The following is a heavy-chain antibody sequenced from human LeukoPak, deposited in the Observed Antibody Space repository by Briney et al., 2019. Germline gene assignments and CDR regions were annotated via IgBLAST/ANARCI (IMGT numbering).Heavy chain of an antibody. J-gene: IGHJ4*02. CDR3: AKECQPGELRDY. Sequence: ASVKVSCKASGYTFTSYGISWVRQAPGQGLEWMGWISAYNGNTNYAQKLQGRVTMTTDTSTSTAYMELRSLRSDDTAVYYCAKECQPGELRDYWGKEPLVTVSS. CDR2: ISAYNGNT. V-gene: IGHV1-18*01. D-gene: IGHD1-26*01. CDR1: GYTFTSYG.